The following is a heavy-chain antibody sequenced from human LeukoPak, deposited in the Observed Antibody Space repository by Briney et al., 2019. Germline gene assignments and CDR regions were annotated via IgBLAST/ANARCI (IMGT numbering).Heavy chain of an antibody. J-gene: IGHJ4*02. D-gene: IGHD2-15*01. CDR3: TKANEPWKLINSIDY. CDR1: EFTFEDYA. V-gene: IGHV3-43D*04. CDR2: INWDGDTT. Sequence: GGFLRLSCAAFEFTFEDYAMYWVRQPPGKGLEWVSGINWDGDTTNYADSVKGRFTISRDNSKNSLYLQMNSLRPEDTASYYCTKANEPWKLINSIDYWGQGTLVAVS.